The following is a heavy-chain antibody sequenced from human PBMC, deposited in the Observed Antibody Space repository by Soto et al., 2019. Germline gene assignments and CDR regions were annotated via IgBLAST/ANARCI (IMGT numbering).Heavy chain of an antibody. V-gene: IGHV1-69*02. CDR3: ARVGTTRLVRGWFDP. CDR2: IIPILGIA. D-gene: IGHD3-10*01. Sequence: ASVKVSCKASGGTFSSYTISWVRQAPGQGLEWMGRIIPILGIANYAQKFQGRVTITADKSTSTAYMELSSLRSEDTAVYYCARVGTTRLVRGWFDPWGQGTLVTVSS. CDR1: GGTFSSYT. J-gene: IGHJ5*02.